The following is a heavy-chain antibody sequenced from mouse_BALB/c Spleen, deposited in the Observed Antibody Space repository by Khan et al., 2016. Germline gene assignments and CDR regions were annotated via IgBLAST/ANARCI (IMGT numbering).Heavy chain of an antibody. J-gene: IGHJ1*01. CDR3: ARYRSYYGSSRYFDV. CDR2: INTYSGES. D-gene: IGHD1-1*01. V-gene: IGHV9-3-1*01. Sequence: QIQLVQSGPELKKPGKTVKISCKASGYTFTNYGMNWVKQAPGKGLKWMGWINTYSGESTYADDFKGRFAFSLETSANTAYLQINILKNEDTATYFCARYRSYYGSSRYFDVWGAGTTVTVSS. CDR1: GYTFTNYG.